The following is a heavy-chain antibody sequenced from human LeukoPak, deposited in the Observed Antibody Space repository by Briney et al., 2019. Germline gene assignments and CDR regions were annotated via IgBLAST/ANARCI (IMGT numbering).Heavy chain of an antibody. Sequence: ASVKVSCKASGYTYTGYDINWVRQATGQGLEWMGWMNPNSGNTGYAQKFQGRVTMTRNTSISTAYMELSSLRSEDTAVYYCAREWGEYCSGGSCRPYYFDYWGQGTLVTVSS. CDR1: GYTYTGYD. J-gene: IGHJ4*02. V-gene: IGHV1-8*01. D-gene: IGHD2-15*01. CDR3: AREWGEYCSGGSCRPYYFDY. CDR2: MNPNSGNT.